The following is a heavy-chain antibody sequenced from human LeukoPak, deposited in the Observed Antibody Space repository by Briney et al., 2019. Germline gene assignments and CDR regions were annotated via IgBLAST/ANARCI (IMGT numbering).Heavy chain of an antibody. Sequence: PGGSLRLSCTASGFTFSGAWMTWVRQTPGKGLEWVANIREDGTEKNYVDSLKGRFTISRGNAKNSLFLQMNSLRAEDTAVYYCARELWFGEYYFDYWGQGTLVTVSS. CDR2: IREDGTEK. CDR3: ARELWFGEYYFDY. J-gene: IGHJ4*02. D-gene: IGHD3-10*01. V-gene: IGHV3-7*01. CDR1: GFTFSGAW.